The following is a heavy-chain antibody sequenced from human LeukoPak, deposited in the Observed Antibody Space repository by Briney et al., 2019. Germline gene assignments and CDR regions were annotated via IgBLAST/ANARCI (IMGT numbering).Heavy chain of an antibody. CDR1: GFAFSFYA. J-gene: IGHJ5*01. V-gene: IGHV3-23*01. Sequence: PGGSLRLSCAASGFAFSFYAMSWLRQPPGKGLGWVSTINANSGTTSYAASVRGRFTISRDNSKNTLYLQVNTLRADDTATYYCAKPVSGGLAVTADWFHPWGQGTLVVVSS. CDR2: INANSGTT. CDR3: AKPVSGGLAVTADWFHP. D-gene: IGHD6-19*01.